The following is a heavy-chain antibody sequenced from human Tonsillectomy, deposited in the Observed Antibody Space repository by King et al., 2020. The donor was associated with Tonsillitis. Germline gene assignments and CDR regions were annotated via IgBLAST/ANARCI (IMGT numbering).Heavy chain of an antibody. V-gene: IGHV1-18*04. D-gene: IGHD2-21*02. CDR2: ISAYTGNT. CDR3: ARPSEAYGGGDCYSSWFDP. J-gene: IGHJ5*02. Sequence: VQLVQSGAEVKKPGASVKVSCKASGYTFTSYGISWVRQAPGQGLEWMGWISAYTGNTNYAQQFQGRVIMTTDTSTNTAYMELRSLRSDDTAVYYCARPSEAYGGGDCYSSWFDPWGQGTLVTVSS. CDR1: GYTFTSYG.